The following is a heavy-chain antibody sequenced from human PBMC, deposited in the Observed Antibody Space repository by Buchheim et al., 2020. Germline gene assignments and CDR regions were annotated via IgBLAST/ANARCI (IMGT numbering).Heavy chain of an antibody. V-gene: IGHV3-7*03. J-gene: IGHJ1*01. Sequence: EVQLVESGGGLVQPGGSLRLSCAASGFTFSGYWMSWVRQAPGKGLEWVANINQDGNEKYYVASLRGRFTISRDNSKNTLYLQMNSLRAEDTAVYYCAKDPGEAEWEHWGQGTL. D-gene: IGHD3-3*01. CDR3: AKDPGEAEWEH. CDR1: GFTFSGYW. CDR2: INQDGNEK.